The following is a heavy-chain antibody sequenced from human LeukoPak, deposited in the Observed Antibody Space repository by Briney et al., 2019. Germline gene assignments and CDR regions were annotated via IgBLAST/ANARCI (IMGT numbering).Heavy chain of an antibody. CDR3: AREEYSSSSSYYYYGMDV. CDR2: INPNSGGT. J-gene: IGHJ6*02. V-gene: IGHV1-2*02. D-gene: IGHD6-6*01. CDR1: GYTFTGYY. Sequence: ASVTVSFTASGYTFTGYYMHWVRQAPGQGLEWMGWINPNSGGTNYAQKFQGRVTMTRDTSISTAYMELSRLRSDDTAVYYCAREEYSSSSSYYYYGMDVWGQGTTVTVSS.